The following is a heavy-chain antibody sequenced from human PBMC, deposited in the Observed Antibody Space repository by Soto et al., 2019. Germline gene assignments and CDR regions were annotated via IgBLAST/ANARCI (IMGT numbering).Heavy chain of an antibody. D-gene: IGHD6-6*01. CDR2: IFSSGNT. CDR1: GGSISSGGYY. V-gene: IGHV4-31*03. CDR3: AAQEYSSSPPDY. J-gene: IGHJ4*02. Sequence: SETLSLTCTVSGGSISSGGYYWSWIRQHPGKGLEWIGYIFSSGNTYYNPSLKSRITISVDTSENQFSLKLNSVTAADTAVYYCAAQEYSSSPPDYWGQGTLVTVSS.